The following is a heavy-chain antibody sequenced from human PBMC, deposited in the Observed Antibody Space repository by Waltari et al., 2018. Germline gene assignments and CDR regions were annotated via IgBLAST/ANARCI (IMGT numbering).Heavy chain of an antibody. D-gene: IGHD3-10*02. CDR3: AGSMVFGVSYPGPLDY. Sequence: EVQLVETGGGLIQPGGSLRLSCAASGFTVSSNYMSWVRQAPGKGLEWVSVIYSGGSTYYADSVKGRFTISRDNSKNTLYLQMNSLRAEDTAVYYCAGSMVFGVSYPGPLDYWGQGTLVTVSS. CDR2: IYSGGST. V-gene: IGHV3-53*02. CDR1: GFTVSSNY. J-gene: IGHJ4*02.